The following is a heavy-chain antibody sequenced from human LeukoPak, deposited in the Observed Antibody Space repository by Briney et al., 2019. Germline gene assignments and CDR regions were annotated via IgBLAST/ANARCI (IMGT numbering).Heavy chain of an antibody. D-gene: IGHD2-15*01. CDR3: TTAIRRYCSGGSCYSD. Sequence: GGSLRVSCEASGFTFSNAWMSWVRQAPGKGLEWVGRIKSKTDGGTTDYAAPVKGRFTISRDDSKNTLYLQMNSLKTGDTAVYYCTTAIRRYCSGGSCYSDWGQGTLVTVSS. CDR2: IKSKTDGGTT. V-gene: IGHV3-15*01. CDR1: GFTFSNAW. J-gene: IGHJ4*02.